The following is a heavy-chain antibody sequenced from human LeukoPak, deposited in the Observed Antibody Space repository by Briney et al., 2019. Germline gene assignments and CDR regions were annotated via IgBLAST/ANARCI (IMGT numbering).Heavy chain of an antibody. CDR2: INPNSGGT. CDR3: ARSTGYSSSLPDY. Sequence: GNSVKVSCKTSGYTFTNYGISWVRQAPGQGLEWMGWINPNSGGTNYAQKFQGRVTMTRDTSISTAYMELSRLRSDDTAVYYCARSTGYSSSLPDYWGQGTLVTVSS. V-gene: IGHV1-2*02. CDR1: GYTFTNYG. D-gene: IGHD6-13*01. J-gene: IGHJ4*02.